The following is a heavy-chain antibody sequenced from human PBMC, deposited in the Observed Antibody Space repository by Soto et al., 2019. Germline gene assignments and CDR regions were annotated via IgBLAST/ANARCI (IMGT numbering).Heavy chain of an antibody. CDR2: INPNSGGT. CDR1: GYTFTGYY. CDR3: AREKGYYYDRSSYYRYYYGMDV. Sequence: ASVKVSCKASGYTFTGYYMHWVRQAPGQGLEWMGWINPNSGGTNYAQKFQGRVTMTRDTSISTAYMELSRLRSDDTAVYYCAREKGYYYDRSSYYRYYYGMDVWGQGTTVTV. J-gene: IGHJ6*02. D-gene: IGHD3-22*01. V-gene: IGHV1-2*02.